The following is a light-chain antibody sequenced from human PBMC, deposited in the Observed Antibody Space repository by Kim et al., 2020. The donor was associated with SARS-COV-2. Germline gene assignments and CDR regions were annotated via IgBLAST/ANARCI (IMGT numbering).Light chain of an antibody. CDR1: SSDVGGYNF. Sequence: GQSITISCTGTSSDVGGYNFVSWYQQHPGKAPKLMISDVSNRPSGVSNRFSGSKSGNTASLTISGLLAEDEADYYCTSYATSSDVVFGGGTKLTVL. CDR2: DVS. J-gene: IGLJ2*01. CDR3: TSYATSSDVV. V-gene: IGLV2-14*03.